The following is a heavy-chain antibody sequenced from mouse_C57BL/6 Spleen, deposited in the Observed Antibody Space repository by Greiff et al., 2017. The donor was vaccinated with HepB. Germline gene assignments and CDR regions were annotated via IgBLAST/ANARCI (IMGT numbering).Heavy chain of an antibody. Sequence: QVQLQQSGPELVKPGASVKISCKASGYAFSSSWMNWVKQRPGKGLEWIGRIYPGDGDTNYNGKFKGKATLTADKSSSTAYMQLSSLTSEDSAVYFWARGRDDYDGYPGGFAYWGQGTLVTVSA. CDR3: ARGRDDYDGYPGGFAY. CDR1: GYAFSSSW. CDR2: IYPGDGDT. J-gene: IGHJ3*01. V-gene: IGHV1-82*01. D-gene: IGHD2-3*01.